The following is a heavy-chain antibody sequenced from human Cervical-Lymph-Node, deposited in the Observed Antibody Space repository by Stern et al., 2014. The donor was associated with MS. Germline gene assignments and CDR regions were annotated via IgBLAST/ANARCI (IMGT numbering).Heavy chain of an antibody. Sequence: VQLVQSGAEVKKPGESLKISCKLSGYSFTIYYIAWVRQMPGKGLEWMGVIYPYDSDTTSSPSCQGQVTISADKSITTAYLQWSSLRASDTAMYYCARHVQGFDYWGQGTLVTVSS. J-gene: IGHJ4*02. CDR1: GYSFTIYY. CDR3: ARHVQGFDY. CDR2: IYPYDSDT. V-gene: IGHV5-51*01.